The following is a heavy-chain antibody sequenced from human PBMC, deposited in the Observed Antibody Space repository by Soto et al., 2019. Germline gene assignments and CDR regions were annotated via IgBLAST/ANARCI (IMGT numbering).Heavy chain of an antibody. Sequence: PSETLSLTCTVSGGSISSSSYYWGWIRQPPGKGLEWIGSIYYSGSTYYNPSLKSRVTISVDTSKNQFSLKLSSVTAADTAVYYCARLPRLVGATWPCYYYYGMDVWGQGTTVTVSS. CDR3: ARLPRLVGATWPCYYYYGMDV. D-gene: IGHD1-26*01. CDR1: GGSISSSSYY. J-gene: IGHJ6*02. V-gene: IGHV4-39*01. CDR2: IYYSGST.